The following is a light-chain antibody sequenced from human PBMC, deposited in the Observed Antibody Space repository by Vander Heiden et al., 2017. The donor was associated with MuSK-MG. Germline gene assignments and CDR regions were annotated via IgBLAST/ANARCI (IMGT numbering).Light chain of an antibody. CDR2: GKN. CDR3: NSRDSSGNHVV. J-gene: IGLJ2*01. CDR1: SLRSYY. V-gene: IGLV3-19*01. Sequence: SSELTHDPAVSVALGQTDRITCQGDSLRSYYASWYQQKPGQAPVLVIYGKNNRPLGIPDRLSGSSSGNTASLTITGAQAEDEADYYCNSRDSSGNHVVFGGGTKLTVL.